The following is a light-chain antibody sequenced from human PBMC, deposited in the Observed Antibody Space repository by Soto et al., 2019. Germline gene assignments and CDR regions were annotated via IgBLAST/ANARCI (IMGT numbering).Light chain of an antibody. Sequence: QSALTQPASVSGSPGQSITISCTGTSSDVGSYNLVSWYQQHPGKAPKLMIYEVSKRPSGVSNRFSGSKSGNTASLTISGLQAEVEADYYCCSYAGSSTSYVFGTGTQLTVL. CDR1: SSDVGSYNL. CDR2: EVS. V-gene: IGLV2-23*02. J-gene: IGLJ1*01. CDR3: CSYAGSSTSYV.